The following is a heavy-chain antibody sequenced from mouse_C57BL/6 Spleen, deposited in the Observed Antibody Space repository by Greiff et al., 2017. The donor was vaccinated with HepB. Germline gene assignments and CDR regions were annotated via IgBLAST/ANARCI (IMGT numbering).Heavy chain of an antibody. V-gene: IGHV5-17*01. CDR3: ARTAQATLGVYFDY. D-gene: IGHD3-2*02. Sequence: EVQVVESGGGLVKPGGSLKLSCAASGFTFSDYGMHWVRQAPEKGLEWVAYISSGSSTIYYADTVKGRFTISRDNAKNTLFLQMTSLRSEDTAMYYCARTAQATLGVYFDYWGQGTTRTVSS. CDR2: ISSGSSTI. CDR1: GFTFSDYG. J-gene: IGHJ2*01.